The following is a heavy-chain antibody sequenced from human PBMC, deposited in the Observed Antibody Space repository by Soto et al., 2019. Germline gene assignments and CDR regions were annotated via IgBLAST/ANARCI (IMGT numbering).Heavy chain of an antibody. V-gene: IGHV4-31*03. Sequence: QVQLQESGPGLVKPSQTLSLTCTVSGGSISSGGYYWSWIRQYPGKGLEWIGYIYYSGSTYYNPSLKSRVTISVDTSKNQFSLKLSSVTAADTAVYYCAASCVACGGFNYYGMDVWGQGTTVTVSS. D-gene: IGHD5-12*01. CDR2: IYYSGST. CDR3: AASCVACGGFNYYGMDV. CDR1: GGSISSGGYY. J-gene: IGHJ6*02.